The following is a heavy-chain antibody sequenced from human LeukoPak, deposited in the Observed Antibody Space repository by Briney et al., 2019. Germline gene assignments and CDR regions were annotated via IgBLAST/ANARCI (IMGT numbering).Heavy chain of an antibody. J-gene: IGHJ4*02. V-gene: IGHV3-23*01. Sequence: PGGSLRLSCAASGFTFNSYVMSWVRQAPGKGLEWVSAISGSGGSTYFADSVKGRFTISRENSKNTMYLQMKSLRAEDTAVYYCAKGAQYYDSSGYDYWGQGTLVTVSS. CDR3: AKGAQYYDSSGYDY. CDR2: ISGSGGST. CDR1: GFTFNSYV. D-gene: IGHD3-22*01.